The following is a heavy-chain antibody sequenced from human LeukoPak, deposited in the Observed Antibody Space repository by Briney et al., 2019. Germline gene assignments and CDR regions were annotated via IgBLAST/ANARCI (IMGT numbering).Heavy chain of an antibody. V-gene: IGHV1-18*01. D-gene: IGHD5-12*01. CDR1: GYTFTSYG. J-gene: IGHJ4*02. CDR3: ARSRVATISDY. Sequence: GASVKASCKASGYTFTSYGISWVRQAPGQGLEWMGWTSAYNGNTNYAQKLQGRVTMTTDTSTSTAYMELRSLRSDDTAVYYCARSRVATISDYWGQGTLVTVSS. CDR2: TSAYNGNT.